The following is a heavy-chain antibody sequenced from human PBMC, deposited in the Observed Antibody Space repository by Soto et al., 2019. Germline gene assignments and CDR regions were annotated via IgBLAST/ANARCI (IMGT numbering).Heavy chain of an antibody. J-gene: IGHJ5*02. Sequence: ASVKVSCKASGYTFTGYAMHWVRQAPGQRLEWMGWINAGNGNTKYSQKFQGRVTITRDTSASTAYMELSSLRSEDTAVYYYARGVGSGTYYNQYNWFDPWGQGTLVTVSS. D-gene: IGHD3-10*01. CDR1: GYTFTGYA. CDR3: ARGVGSGTYYNQYNWFDP. CDR2: INAGNGNT. V-gene: IGHV1-3*01.